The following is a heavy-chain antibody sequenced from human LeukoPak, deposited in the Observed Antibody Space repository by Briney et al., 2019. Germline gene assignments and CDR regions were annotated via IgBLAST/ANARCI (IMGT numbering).Heavy chain of an antibody. CDR3: ARDYGGDAGLDY. V-gene: IGHV3-33*01. CDR1: GFTFSSYG. D-gene: IGHD4-23*01. CDR2: IWSDERNK. Sequence: PGGSLRLSCAASGFTFSSYGMHWVRQAPGKGLEWVALIWSDERNKYYADSVKGQFTISRDNFKNTLYLQMDSLRAEDTAVYYCARDYGGDAGLDYWGQGTLVTVSS. J-gene: IGHJ4*02.